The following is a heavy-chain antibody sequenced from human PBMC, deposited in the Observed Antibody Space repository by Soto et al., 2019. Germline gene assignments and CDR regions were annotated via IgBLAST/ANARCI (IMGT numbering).Heavy chain of an antibody. V-gene: IGHV4-38-2*01. CDR3: ARAFYGGYAAYYYGMDV. D-gene: IGHD4-17*01. CDR1: GYSIGSASY. CDR2: IYHSGTT. J-gene: IGHJ6*02. Sequence: SETLSLTCAVSGYSIGSASYWGWIRQSPGKGLEWIGNIYHSGTTYYNPSLESRVTISVDTSNNHFSLKLNSVSAADTAVYYCARAFYGGYAAYYYGMDVWGQGTTVTV.